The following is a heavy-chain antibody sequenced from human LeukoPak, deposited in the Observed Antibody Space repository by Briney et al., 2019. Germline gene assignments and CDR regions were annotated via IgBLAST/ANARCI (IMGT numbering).Heavy chain of an antibody. V-gene: IGHV4-39*07. CDR2: VYYSEKT. CDR3: ARVGVSSSWYWNWFDP. J-gene: IGHJ5*02. D-gene: IGHD6-13*01. CDR1: GGSISISSYY. Sequence: SEALSLTCTVSGGSISISSYYWGWIRQPPGKGLEWIGSVYYSEKTYYNPSLKSRVTISIDTSKNQFSLKVNSVTAADTAVYYCARVGVSSSWYWNWFDPWGQGTLVTVSS.